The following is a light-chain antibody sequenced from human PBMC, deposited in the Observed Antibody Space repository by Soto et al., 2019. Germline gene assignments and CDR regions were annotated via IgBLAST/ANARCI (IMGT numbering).Light chain of an antibody. J-gene: IGKJ1*01. V-gene: IGKV1-39*01. CDR1: QSISGH. CDR2: TTS. CDR3: QQTYSTPRT. Sequence: IQMTQSPSSLSASVGDRVTITCRASQSISGHLNWYQQTPGKAPNLLIYTTSNLQSGVPSRFSGSGSGTDFTLTISSLQPEDFATYYCQQTYSTPRTFGQGTQVEIK.